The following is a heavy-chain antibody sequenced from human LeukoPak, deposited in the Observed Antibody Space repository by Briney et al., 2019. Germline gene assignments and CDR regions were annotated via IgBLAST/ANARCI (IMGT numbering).Heavy chain of an antibody. CDR3: ARAIGYCSSTSCYPYNWFDP. V-gene: IGHV1-18*01. D-gene: IGHD2-2*03. CDR1: GYTFTSYG. Sequence: ASVKVSCKASGYTFTSYGISWVRQAPGQGLEWMGWISAYNGNTNYAQKLQGRVTMTTDTSTSTAYMELRSLRSDDTAVYYCARAIGYCSSTSCYPYNWFDPWGQGTLVTVPS. J-gene: IGHJ5*02. CDR2: ISAYNGNT.